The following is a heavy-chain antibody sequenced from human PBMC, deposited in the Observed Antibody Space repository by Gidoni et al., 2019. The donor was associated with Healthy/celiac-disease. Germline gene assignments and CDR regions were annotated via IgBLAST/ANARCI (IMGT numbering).Heavy chain of an antibody. D-gene: IGHD3-22*01. CDR3: ARADPYYYDSSGRGDY. CDR1: GFTFSSYS. J-gene: IGHJ4*02. V-gene: IGHV3-48*02. CDR2: ISSSSSTI. Sequence: EVQLVESGGGLVQPGGSLRLSCAASGFTFSSYSMNWVRQAPGKGLEWVSYISSSSSTIYYADSVKGRFTISRDNAKNSLYLQMNSLRDEDTAVYYCARADPYYYDSSGRGDYWGQGTLVTVSS.